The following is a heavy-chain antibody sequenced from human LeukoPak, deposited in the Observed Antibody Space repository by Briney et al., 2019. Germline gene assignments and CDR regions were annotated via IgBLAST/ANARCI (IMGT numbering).Heavy chain of an antibody. D-gene: IGHD3-10*02. CDR2: IRQDGSEK. CDR1: GFTFSIYA. J-gene: IGHJ6*04. V-gene: IGHV3-7*01. Sequence: GRSLRLSCAASGFTFSIYAMHWVRQVPGKGLEWVANIRQDGSEKYYVDSVRGRFTISRDNAKNSLYLQMNSLRAEDTAVYYCAELGITMIGGVWGKGTTVTISS. CDR3: AELGITMIGGV.